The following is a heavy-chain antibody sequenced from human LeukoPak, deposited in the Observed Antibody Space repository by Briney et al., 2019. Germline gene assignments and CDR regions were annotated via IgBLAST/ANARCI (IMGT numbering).Heavy chain of an antibody. CDR3: AKDGQWLVNWYFDL. CDR2: ISYDGSNK. V-gene: IGHV3-30*18. D-gene: IGHD6-19*01. CDR1: GFTFSSYG. Sequence: GRSLRLSCAASGFTFSSYGMHWVRQAPGKGLEWVAVISYDGSNKYYADSVKGRFTISRDNSKNTLYLQMNSLRADDTAVYYCAKDGQWLVNWYFDLWGRGTLVTVSS. J-gene: IGHJ2*01.